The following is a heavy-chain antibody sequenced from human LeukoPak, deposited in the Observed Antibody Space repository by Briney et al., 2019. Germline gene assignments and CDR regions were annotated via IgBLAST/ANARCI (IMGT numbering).Heavy chain of an antibody. J-gene: IGHJ4*02. CDR2: IDGDGGGT. CDR3: GSVFEY. CDR1: RFTFSSYW. Sequence: PGGSLRLSCAASRFTFSSYWMSWVRQAPGKGLVWVSRIDGDGGGTSYADSVKGRFTISRDNAKNTVYLQMNSLRAEDTAVYYCGSVFEYWGQGTLVTVSS. V-gene: IGHV3-74*01.